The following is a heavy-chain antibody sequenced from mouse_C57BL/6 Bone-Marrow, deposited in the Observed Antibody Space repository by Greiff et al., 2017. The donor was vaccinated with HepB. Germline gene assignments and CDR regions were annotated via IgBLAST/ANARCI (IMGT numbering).Heavy chain of an antibody. V-gene: IGHV1-63*01. Sequence: QVHVKQSGAELVRPGTSVKMSCKASGYTFTNYWIGWAKQRPGHGLEWIGDIYPGGGYTNYNEKFKGKATLTADKSSSTAYMQFSSLTSEDSAIYYCARRRVASYYYAMDYWGQGTSVTVSS. CDR3: ARRRVASYYYAMDY. CDR2: IYPGGGYT. J-gene: IGHJ4*01. CDR1: GYTFTNYW. D-gene: IGHD1-1*01.